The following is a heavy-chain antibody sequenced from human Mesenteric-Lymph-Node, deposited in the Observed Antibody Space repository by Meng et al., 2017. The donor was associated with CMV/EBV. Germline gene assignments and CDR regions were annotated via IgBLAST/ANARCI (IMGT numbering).Heavy chain of an antibody. D-gene: IGHD3-10*01. V-gene: IGHV3-48*03. CDR1: GFTFSSYE. CDR2: ISSSGSTI. J-gene: IGHJ6*02. Sequence: GGSLRLSCAASGFTFSSYEMNWVRQAPGKGLEWVSYISSSGSTIYYADSVKGRFTISRDNAKNSLYLQMNSLRAEDTAVYYCARRQILYGSGSSPRGYGMDVWGQGTTVTVSS. CDR3: ARRQILYGSGSSPRGYGMDV.